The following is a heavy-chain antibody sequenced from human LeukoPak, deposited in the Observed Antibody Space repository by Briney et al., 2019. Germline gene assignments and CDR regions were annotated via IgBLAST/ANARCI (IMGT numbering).Heavy chain of an antibody. CDR3: TKDMET. J-gene: IGHJ5*02. CDR2: IKNKSNGGTT. V-gene: IGHV3-15*07. D-gene: IGHD2-15*01. CDR1: GFTFTNAW. Sequence: GGSLRLSCAASGFTFTNAWMNWVRQAPGKGLEWVGRIKNKSNGGTTDYAAPVRGRFTISRDDSENTLYLQMNSLETEDIAVYYCTKDMETWGQGTLVTVSS.